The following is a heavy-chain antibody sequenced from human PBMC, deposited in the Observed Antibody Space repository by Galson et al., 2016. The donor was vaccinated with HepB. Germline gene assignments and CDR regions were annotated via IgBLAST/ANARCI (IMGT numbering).Heavy chain of an antibody. CDR3: AKDPWGGSYHWYFDL. J-gene: IGHJ2*01. CDR1: GFTFTSYA. D-gene: IGHD1-26*01. CDR2: LSGSSSST. Sequence: SLRLSCAASGFTFTSYAMNWVRQAPGKGLEWVSSLSGSSSSTYYANSVKGRFTISRDNSKSTLYLHLNSLRAEDTAVYYCAKDPWGGSYHWYFDLWGRGTLVTVSS. V-gene: IGHV3-23*01.